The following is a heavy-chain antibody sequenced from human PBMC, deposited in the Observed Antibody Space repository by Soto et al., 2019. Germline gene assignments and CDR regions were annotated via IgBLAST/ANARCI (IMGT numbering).Heavy chain of an antibody. Sequence: QVQLVQSGAEVKKPGSSVKVSCRASGGTFSSYAISWVRQAPGQGLEWMGGIIPVFYTANYAQKFQGRVTITADESTSTVYMELSSLRSEDTAVYYCAGERVDYSFGPTDSTYYCGMVVWGQGTTVTVSS. V-gene: IGHV1-69*01. CDR1: GGTFSSYA. CDR3: AGERVDYSFGPTDSTYYCGMVV. J-gene: IGHJ6*02. CDR2: IIPVFYTA. D-gene: IGHD5-18*01.